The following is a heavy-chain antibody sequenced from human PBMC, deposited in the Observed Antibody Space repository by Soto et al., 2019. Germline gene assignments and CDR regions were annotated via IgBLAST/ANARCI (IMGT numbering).Heavy chain of an antibody. D-gene: IGHD6-19*01. CDR2: IDAGNGKT. CDR1: GYIFNRYV. CDR3: ARGRGLYDY. J-gene: IGHJ4*02. Sequence: QVQLVQSGAEVKKPGASVKVSCKASGYIFNRYVMHWVRQAPGQRPEWMGWIDAGNGKTKYSEKFQGRVTITRDTSASTAYMELTTQRSEYTAVYYCARGRGLYDYWGQGTQVIVSS. V-gene: IGHV1-3*01.